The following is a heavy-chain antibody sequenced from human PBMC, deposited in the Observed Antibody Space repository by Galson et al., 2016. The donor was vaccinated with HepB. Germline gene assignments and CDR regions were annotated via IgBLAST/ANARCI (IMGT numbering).Heavy chain of an antibody. CDR2: IWYDGSLK. CDR3: ARDDSYCSGGKCGFQAFDY. D-gene: IGHD2-15*01. V-gene: IGHV3-33*01. Sequence: SLRLSCAASGFSFKNYGTHWVRQAPGKGLEWVALIWYDGSLKYYGDSVKGRFTISRDNSKNTLYLQMSSLKAEDTGVYYCARDDSYCSGGKCGFQAFDYWGQGTLVTVSS. J-gene: IGHJ4*02. CDR1: GFSFKNYG.